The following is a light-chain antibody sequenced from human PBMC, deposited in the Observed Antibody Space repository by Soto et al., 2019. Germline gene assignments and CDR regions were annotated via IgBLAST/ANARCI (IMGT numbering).Light chain of an antibody. J-gene: IGLJ1*01. CDR1: NIGSKS. Sequence: SLELTQPPSVSVAPGQTARITWGGNNIGSKSVHWYQQKPGQAPVLVVYDDSDRPSGIPERFSGSNSGNTATLTISRVEAGDEADYYCQVWDSSSDHPYVFGTGTKVTVL. V-gene: IGLV3-21*02. CDR2: DDS. CDR3: QVWDSSSDHPYV.